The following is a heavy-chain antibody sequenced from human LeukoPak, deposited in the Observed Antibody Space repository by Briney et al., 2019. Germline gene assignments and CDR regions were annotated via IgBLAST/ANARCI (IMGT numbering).Heavy chain of an antibody. CDR2: ISAYNGNT. CDR1: GYTFTSYG. D-gene: IGHD7-27*01. Sequence: GASVKVSCKASGYTFTSYGISWVRQAPGQGLEWMGWISAYNGNTNYAQKLQGRVTMTTDTSTSTAYMELRSLRSDDTAVYYCAKDPRATAWGYYMDVWGTGTTVTVSS. V-gene: IGHV1-18*01. CDR3: AKDPRATAWGYYMDV. J-gene: IGHJ6*03.